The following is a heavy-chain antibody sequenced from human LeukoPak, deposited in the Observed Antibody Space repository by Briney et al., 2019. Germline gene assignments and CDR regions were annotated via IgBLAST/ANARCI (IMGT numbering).Heavy chain of an antibody. CDR1: GFTFSSYA. V-gene: IGHV3-66*01. D-gene: IGHD2-15*01. J-gene: IGHJ4*02. CDR2: IYSGGST. CDR3: ARWGRGYSGYFDY. Sequence: PGGSLRLSCAASGFTFSSYAMSWVRQAPGKGLEWVSVIYSGGSTYYADSVKGRFTISRDNSKNTLYLQMNSLRAEDTAVYYCARWGRGYSGYFDYWGQGTLVTVSS.